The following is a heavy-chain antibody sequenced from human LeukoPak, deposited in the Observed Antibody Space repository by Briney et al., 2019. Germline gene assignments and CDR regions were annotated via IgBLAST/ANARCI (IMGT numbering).Heavy chain of an antibody. CDR3: AAESGYGAFDI. Sequence: PSETLSLTCAVYGGSFSGYYWSWIRQPPGKGLEWIGEINHSGSTNYNPSLKSRVTISVDTSKNQFSLKLSSVTAADTAVYYCAAESGYGAFDIRGQGTMVTVSS. J-gene: IGHJ3*02. CDR1: GGSFSGYY. CDR2: INHSGST. V-gene: IGHV4-34*01. D-gene: IGHD5-12*01.